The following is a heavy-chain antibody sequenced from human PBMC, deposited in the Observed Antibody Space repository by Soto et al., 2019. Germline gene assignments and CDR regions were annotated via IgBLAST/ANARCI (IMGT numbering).Heavy chain of an antibody. CDR2: IYYSGST. CDR1: GGSISSGDYY. J-gene: IGHJ6*02. V-gene: IGHV4-30-4*01. Sequence: QVQLQESGPGLVKPSQTLFLTCTVSGGSISSGDYYWSWIRQPPGKGLEWIGYIYYSGSTYYNPSLKSRVTISVDTSKNQFSLKLSSVTAADTAVYYCASALGPANYYYYGMDVWGQGTTVTVSS. CDR3: ASALGPANYYYYGMDV.